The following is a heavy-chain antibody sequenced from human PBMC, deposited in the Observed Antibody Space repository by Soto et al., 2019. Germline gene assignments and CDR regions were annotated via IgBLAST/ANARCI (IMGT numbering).Heavy chain of an antibody. CDR2: IKQDGSEK. J-gene: IGHJ6*02. CDR1: GFTFSSYW. Sequence: GGSLRLSCAASGFTFSSYWMSWVRQAPGKGLEWVANIKQDGSEKYYVDSVKGRFTISRDNAKNSLYLQMNSLRAEDTAVYYCARDPSIVLVPAAAYYYYYYGIDVWGQGTTVTVCS. V-gene: IGHV3-7*01. D-gene: IGHD2-2*01. CDR3: ARDPSIVLVPAAAYYYYYYGIDV.